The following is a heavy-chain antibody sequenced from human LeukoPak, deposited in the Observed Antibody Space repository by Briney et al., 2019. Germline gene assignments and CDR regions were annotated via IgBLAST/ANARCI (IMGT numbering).Heavy chain of an antibody. CDR1: GFTFSTYD. CDR2: ISASGGSK. D-gene: IGHD3-9*01. V-gene: IGHV3-23*01. Sequence: GGSLRLSCVASGFTFSTYDMTWVRQAPGKGLEWVSRISASGGSKYYTESMKGRLTISRDNSKNTLYLQVNGLRAEDTAVYYCARVRVTGYSNFAYWGQGTLVTVSS. J-gene: IGHJ4*02. CDR3: ARVRVTGYSNFAY.